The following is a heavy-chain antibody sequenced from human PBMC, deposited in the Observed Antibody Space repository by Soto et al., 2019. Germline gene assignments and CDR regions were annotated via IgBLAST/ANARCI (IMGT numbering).Heavy chain of an antibody. CDR2: ISAYNGST. CDR1: GYTFTSYG. V-gene: IGHV1-18*01. D-gene: IGHD3-3*01. J-gene: IGHJ4*02. Sequence: ASVKVSCKASGYTFTSYGISWVRQAPGQGLEWMGWISAYNGSTNYAQKLQGRVTMTIDTSTSTAYMELRSLRSDDTAVYYCARGYYDFWSGYPYYFDYCGQGTLVTVSS. CDR3: ARGYYDFWSGYPYYFDY.